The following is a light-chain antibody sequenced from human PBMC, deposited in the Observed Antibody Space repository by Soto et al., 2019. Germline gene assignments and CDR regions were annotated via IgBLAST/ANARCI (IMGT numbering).Light chain of an antibody. J-gene: IGLJ1*01. CDR2: DVT. CDR3: SSYTSSSTLRGV. V-gene: IGLV2-14*01. CDR1: SSDVGAYNY. Sequence: QSVLTQPASVSGSPGQSITISCTGTSSDVGAYNYVSWYQQHPGKAPKLMIYDVTNRPSGVSNRFSGSKSGNTASLTISGLQAEDEADYYCSSYTSSSTLRGVFGTETNFTVL.